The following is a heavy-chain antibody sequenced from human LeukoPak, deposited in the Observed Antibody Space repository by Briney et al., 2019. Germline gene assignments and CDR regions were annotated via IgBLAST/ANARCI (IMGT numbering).Heavy chain of an antibody. D-gene: IGHD3-22*01. CDR3: ARDSSEIGGYYPEYFRH. CDR2: IKQDGSEK. Sequence: GGSLRLSCAASGFSFSSYWMSWVRQAPGKGLEWVANIKQDGSEKYYVDSVKGRFTISRDNAKNSLYLQMNSLRAEDTAVYYCARDSSEIGGYYPEYFRHWGQGTLVTVSS. V-gene: IGHV3-7*01. J-gene: IGHJ1*01. CDR1: GFSFSSYW.